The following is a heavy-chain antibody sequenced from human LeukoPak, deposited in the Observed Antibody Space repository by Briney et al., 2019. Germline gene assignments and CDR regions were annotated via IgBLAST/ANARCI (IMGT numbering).Heavy chain of an antibody. D-gene: IGHD6-19*01. V-gene: IGHV3-30*01. J-gene: IGHJ4*02. CDR2: ISYDGSNK. CDR3: ARDFFSAVAGGFDY. Sequence: PGRSLRLPCAATGFTLSSSAMHRVRKAPGTGSEREEVISYDGSNKYYADSVKGRFTISRYNSKNTLYLQMNSLRAEDTAVYYCARDFFSAVAGGFDYWGQGTLVTLSS. CDR1: GFTLSSSA.